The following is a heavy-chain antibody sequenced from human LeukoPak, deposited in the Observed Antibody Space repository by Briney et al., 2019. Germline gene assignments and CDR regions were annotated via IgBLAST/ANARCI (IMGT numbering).Heavy chain of an antibody. CDR1: GFTFSDYY. D-gene: IGHD1-7*01. V-gene: IGHV3-23*01. CDR3: AKRRGLELLYYYYMDV. J-gene: IGHJ6*03. CDR2: ISGSGGST. Sequence: GSLRLSCAASGFTFSDYYMSWIRQAPGKGLEWVSAISGSGGSTYYADSVKGRFTISRDNSKNTLYLQMNSLRAEDTAVYYCAKRRGLELLYYYYMDVWGKGTTVTVSS.